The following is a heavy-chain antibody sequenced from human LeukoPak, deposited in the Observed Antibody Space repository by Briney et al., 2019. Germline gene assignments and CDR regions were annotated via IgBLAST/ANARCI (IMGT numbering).Heavy chain of an antibody. CDR3: ASFSSPREFDY. CDR2: MNPNSGNT. V-gene: IGHV1-8*01. D-gene: IGHD2-15*01. Sequence: ASVKVSCKASGYTFTNYDFHWVRQATGQGLGWMGWMNPNSGNTGYAQKFQGRVTMTRNTSISTAYMELSSLRSEDTAVYYCASFSSPREFDYWGQGTLVTVSS. J-gene: IGHJ4*02. CDR1: GYTFTNYD.